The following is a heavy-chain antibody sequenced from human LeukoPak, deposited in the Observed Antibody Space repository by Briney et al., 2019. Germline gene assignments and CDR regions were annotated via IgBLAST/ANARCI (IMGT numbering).Heavy chain of an antibody. Sequence: PGGSLRLSCAASGFTFDDYAMHWVRQAPGKGLEWVSLISGDGGSTYYADSVKGRFTISRDNSKNSLYLQMNSLRTEDTALYYCLRDYGDQRMDVWGQGTTVTVSS. V-gene: IGHV3-43*02. CDR2: ISGDGGST. D-gene: IGHD4-17*01. CDR3: LRDYGDQRMDV. J-gene: IGHJ6*02. CDR1: GFTFDDYA.